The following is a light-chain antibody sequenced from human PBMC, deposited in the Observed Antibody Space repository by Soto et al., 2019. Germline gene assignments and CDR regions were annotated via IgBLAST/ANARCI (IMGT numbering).Light chain of an antibody. CDR2: DAS. J-gene: IGKJ5*01. CDR1: QSVSSY. CDR3: QQRSNWSIT. Sequence: EIVLTQSPATLSLSPGERATLFCRASQSVSSYFAWYQQKPGQAPRLLIYDASNRATGIPARFSGSGSGTDFTLTISSLEPEDFAVYYCQQRSNWSITFGQGTRLEIK. V-gene: IGKV3-11*01.